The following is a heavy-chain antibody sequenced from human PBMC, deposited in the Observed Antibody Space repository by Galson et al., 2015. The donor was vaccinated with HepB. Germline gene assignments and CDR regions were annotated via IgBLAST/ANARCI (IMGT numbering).Heavy chain of an antibody. CDR3: AKSPYSASAEPTTYFES. D-gene: IGHD5-12*01. CDR1: GCRVENYA. CDR2: ISGKGYSR. J-gene: IGHJ4*02. Sequence: SLRLSGAASGCRVENYAMHWLRLLPGEGLEWVSGISGKGYSRFYANSVKGRFIVSRDDADNSLVLEMNSLRLEDTAFYYCAKSPYSASAEPTTYFESWGLGTLVTVSS. V-gene: IGHV3-9*01.